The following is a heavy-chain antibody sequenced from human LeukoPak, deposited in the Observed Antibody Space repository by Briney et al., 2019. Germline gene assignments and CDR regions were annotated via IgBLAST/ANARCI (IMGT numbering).Heavy chain of an antibody. CDR1: GDSIGTYF. D-gene: IGHD4-17*01. J-gene: IGHJ4*02. CDR3: ARAWTTVTKFDY. V-gene: IGHV4-59*08. CDR2: VYDGGRT. Sequence: PSESLSLTCTVSGDSIGTYFWNWIRQSAGEGLEWIGHVYDGGRTNYNPSLKGRVTISADTSKNQFSLKLTSVTAADTAVYYCARAWTTVTKFDYWGQGTLVTVSS.